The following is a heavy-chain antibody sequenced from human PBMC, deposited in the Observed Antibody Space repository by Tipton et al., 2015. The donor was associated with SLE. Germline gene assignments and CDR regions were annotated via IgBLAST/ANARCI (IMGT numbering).Heavy chain of an antibody. CDR1: GYSVSSGYY. CDR2: MSHSGKF. J-gene: IGHJ3*01. Sequence: TLSLTCTVSGYSVSSGYYCVWIRQPPGKGLEWIASMSHSGKFYYNPSLKSRVTMSVDTSKNQFSLNLSSVTAADTAMYYCANSQRFPMYAFAYWGHGTMVTVSS. V-gene: IGHV4-38-2*02. D-gene: IGHD3-3*01. CDR3: ANSQRFPMYAFAY.